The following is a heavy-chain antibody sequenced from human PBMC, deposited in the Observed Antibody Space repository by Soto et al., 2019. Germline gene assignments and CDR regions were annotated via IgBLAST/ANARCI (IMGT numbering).Heavy chain of an antibody. V-gene: IGHV4-59*01. D-gene: IGHD3-10*01. CDR3: ARYGSGSSVWFDP. CDR2: NYYSGST. CDR1: GGSMSSYY. Sequence: PSETLSLTCTVSGGSMSSYYWSWIRQPPGKGLEWIGYNYYSGSTIYNPSLKSRVTISVDTSKNQFSLKLSSVTAADTAVYYCARYGSGSSVWFDPWGQGTLVTVSS. J-gene: IGHJ5*02.